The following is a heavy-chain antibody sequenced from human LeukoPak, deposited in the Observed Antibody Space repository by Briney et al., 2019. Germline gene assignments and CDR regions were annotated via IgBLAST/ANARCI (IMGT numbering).Heavy chain of an antibody. J-gene: IGHJ6*03. Sequence: SVKVSCKASGGTFSSYAISWVRQAPGQGLEWMGGIIPIFGTANYAQKFQGRVTITTDESTSTAYMELGSLRSEDTAVYYCATEYSSSSYYYYYYYMDVWGKGTTVTVSS. CDR3: ATEYSSSSYYYYYYYMDV. CDR1: GGTFSSYA. D-gene: IGHD6-6*01. V-gene: IGHV1-69*05. CDR2: IIPIFGTA.